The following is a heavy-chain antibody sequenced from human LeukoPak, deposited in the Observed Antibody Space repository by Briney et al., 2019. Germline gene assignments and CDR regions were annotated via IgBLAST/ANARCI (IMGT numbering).Heavy chain of an antibody. CDR3: ARGSLVRYFDWLLSYYFDY. Sequence: GGSLRLSCAASGFTFSSYWMSWVRQAPGKGLEWVANIKQDGSEKYYVDSVKGRFTISRDNAKNSLYLQMNSLRAEDTAVYYCARGSLVRYFDWLLSYYFDYWGQGTLVTVSS. D-gene: IGHD3-9*01. CDR1: GFTFSSYW. CDR2: IKQDGSEK. J-gene: IGHJ4*02. V-gene: IGHV3-7*03.